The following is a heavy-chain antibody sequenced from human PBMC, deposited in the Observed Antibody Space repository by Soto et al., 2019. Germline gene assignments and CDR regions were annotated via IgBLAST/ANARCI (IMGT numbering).Heavy chain of an antibody. CDR3: ARAGYCSGGSCYSGVYYYYGMDV. D-gene: IGHD2-15*01. CDR1: GYSFTSYW. Sequence: PGESLKISCKGSGYSFTSYWIGWVRQMPGKGLEWMGIIYPGDSDTRYSPSFQGQVTISADKSISTAYLQWSSLKASDTAMYYCARAGYCSGGSCYSGVYYYYGMDVWGQGTTVTVSS. V-gene: IGHV5-51*01. J-gene: IGHJ6*02. CDR2: IYPGDSDT.